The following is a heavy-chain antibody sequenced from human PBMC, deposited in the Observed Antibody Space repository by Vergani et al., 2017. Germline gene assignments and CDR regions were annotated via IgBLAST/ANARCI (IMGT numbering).Heavy chain of an antibody. CDR3: GRGSDNYN. J-gene: IGHJ4*02. D-gene: IGHD5-24*01. CDR2: IKNTGDST. CDR1: GSTFSSHA. V-gene: IGHV3-23*01. Sequence: EVQLLHSEGAVVQPGGPLSFSCVASGSTFSSHAMSGVRQGHGQGLEWVSSIKNTGDSTHYADSVTGRFTISRDNSKNTLYLQMNSLRVEDTAVYYCGRGSDNYNWGQGTLVTVSS.